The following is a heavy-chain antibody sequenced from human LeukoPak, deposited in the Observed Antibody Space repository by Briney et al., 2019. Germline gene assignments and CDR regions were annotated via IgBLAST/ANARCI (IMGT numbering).Heavy chain of an antibody. V-gene: IGHV4-59*01. CDR3: ARSSGTYRSFDY. J-gene: IGHJ4*02. D-gene: IGHD1-26*01. Sequence: SETLSLTCTVSGGSISSYYWSWIRQPPGKGLEGIGYIYYSGTTDYNPSLKSRVTISVDTSNNQFPLKVISVTAADTAVYYCARSSGTYRSFDYWGQGTLVTVSS. CDR2: IYYSGTT. CDR1: GGSISSYY.